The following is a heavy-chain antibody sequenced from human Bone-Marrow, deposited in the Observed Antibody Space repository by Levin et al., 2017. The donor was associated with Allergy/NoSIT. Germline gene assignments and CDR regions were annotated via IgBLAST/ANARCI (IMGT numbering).Heavy chain of an antibody. CDR3: AKDRVSDYNFWNGFDS. CDR2: ISWNSGSI. J-gene: IGHJ4*02. Sequence: GGSLRLSCAASGFTFDDYAMHWVRQAPGKGLEWVSGISWNSGSIGYADSVKGRFTISRDNGKNSLYLQMNSLRPEDTALYHCAKDRVSDYNFWNGFDSWGQGIQVTLSS. CDR1: GFTFDDYA. V-gene: IGHV3-9*01. D-gene: IGHD3-3*01.